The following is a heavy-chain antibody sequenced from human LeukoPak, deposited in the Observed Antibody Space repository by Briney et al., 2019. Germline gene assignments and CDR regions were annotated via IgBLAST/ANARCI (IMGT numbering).Heavy chain of an antibody. J-gene: IGHJ5*02. Sequence: GGSLRLSCVASGFTFSSYPMSWVRQTPGEGLQWVSSISVDGVTTYYVDSVKGRFTVFRDNSKNTLYLQMNSLRAEDTAVYYCAKDFWIVANLWGQGTLVTVSS. D-gene: IGHD3-22*01. CDR1: GFTFSSYP. CDR3: AKDFWIVANL. V-gene: IGHV3-23*01. CDR2: ISVDGVTT.